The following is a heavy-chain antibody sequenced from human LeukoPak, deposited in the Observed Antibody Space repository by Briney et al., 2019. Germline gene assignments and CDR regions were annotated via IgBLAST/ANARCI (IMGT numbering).Heavy chain of an antibody. CDR3: ARRSVSGGSFLFDY. D-gene: IGHD2-15*01. Sequence: PGGSLRLSCAASGFTFSSYEMNWVRQAPGKGLEWVSYISSSGSTIYYADSVKGRFTISRDNAKNSLYLQMNSLRAEDTAVYYCARRSVSGGSFLFDYWGQGTLVTVSS. V-gene: IGHV3-48*03. J-gene: IGHJ4*02. CDR2: ISSSGSTI. CDR1: GFTFSSYE.